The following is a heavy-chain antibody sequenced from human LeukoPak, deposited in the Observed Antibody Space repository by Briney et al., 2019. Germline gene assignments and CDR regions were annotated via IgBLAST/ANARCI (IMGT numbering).Heavy chain of an antibody. Sequence: GGSLRLLWCALGFTLWSYANSWVPQAPGKGPEWGSAISGSGGSTYYADSVKGRFTISRDNSKNTLYLQMNSLRAEDTAVYYCARDDNYYGSGSYYYWGQGTLVTVSS. J-gene: IGHJ4*02. CDR2: ISGSGGST. CDR1: GFTLWSYA. V-gene: IGHV3-23*01. CDR3: ARDDNYYGSGSYYY. D-gene: IGHD3-10*01.